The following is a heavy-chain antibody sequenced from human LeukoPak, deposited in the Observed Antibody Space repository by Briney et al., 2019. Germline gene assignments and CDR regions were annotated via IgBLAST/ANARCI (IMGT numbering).Heavy chain of an antibody. CDR2: TYYRSKWYN. J-gene: IGHJ5*02. CDR3: ARVPYVWGSRGRFDP. V-gene: IGHV6-1*01. D-gene: IGHD3-16*01. CDR1: GDSVSSNSAA. Sequence: SQTLSLTCAISGDSVSSNSAAWNWIRQSPSRGLEWLGRTYYRSKWYNGYAVSVKSRISINPDTSKNQFSLQVNSVTPEDTAVYYCARVPYVWGSRGRFDPWGQGTPVTVSS.